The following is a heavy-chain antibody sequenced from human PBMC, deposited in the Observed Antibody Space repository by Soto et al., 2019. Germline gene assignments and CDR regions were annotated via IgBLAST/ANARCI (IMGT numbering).Heavy chain of an antibody. D-gene: IGHD3-3*01. CDR2: IYPGDSDT. Sequence: GESLKISCKGSGYSFTSYWIGWVRQMPGKGLEWMGIIYPGDSDTRYSPSFQGQVTISADKSISTAYLQCSSLNASDTAMYYCARLARGGVVINNWFDPWGQGTLVTVSS. V-gene: IGHV5-51*01. CDR1: GYSFTSYW. CDR3: ARLARGGVVINNWFDP. J-gene: IGHJ5*02.